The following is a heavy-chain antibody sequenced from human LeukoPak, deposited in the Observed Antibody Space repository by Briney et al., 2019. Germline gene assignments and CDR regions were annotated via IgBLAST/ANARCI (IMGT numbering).Heavy chain of an antibody. V-gene: IGHV3-9*01. D-gene: IGHD5-18*01. CDR2: ISWNSGSI. J-gene: IGHJ4*02. Sequence: GGSLRLSCAASGFTFDDYAMHWVRQAPGKGLERVSGISWNSGSIGYADSVKGRFTISRDNAKNSLYLQMNSLRAEDTALYYCAKTEGYSYGYRSVFDYWGQGTLVTVSS. CDR1: GFTFDDYA. CDR3: AKTEGYSYGYRSVFDY.